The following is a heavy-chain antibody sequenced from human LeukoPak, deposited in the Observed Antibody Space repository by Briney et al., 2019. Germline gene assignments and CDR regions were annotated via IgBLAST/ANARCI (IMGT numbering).Heavy chain of an antibody. Sequence: GGSLRLSCAASGFTFSNYGMHWVRQAPGKGLEWVALIWYDGSNKYYTDSVKGRLTISRDNSKNTLYLQMNSLRAEDTAVYYCAREGPRGNSQFDYWGQGTLVTVSS. CDR1: GFTFSNYG. CDR3: AREGPRGNSQFDY. D-gene: IGHD2/OR15-2a*01. CDR2: IWYDGSNK. J-gene: IGHJ4*02. V-gene: IGHV3-33*01.